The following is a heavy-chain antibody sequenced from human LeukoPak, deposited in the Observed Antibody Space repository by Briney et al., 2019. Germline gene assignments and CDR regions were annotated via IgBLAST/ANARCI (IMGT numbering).Heavy chain of an antibody. D-gene: IGHD2-2*01. CDR1: GGSISSGSYY. Sequence: SETLSLTCTVSGGSISSGSYYWSWIRQPAGKGLEWIGRIYTSGSTNYNPSLKSRVTISVDTSKNRFSLKLSSVTAADTAVYYCARVTCSSTSCLFDYWGQRTLVTVSS. CDR3: ARVTCSSTSCLFDY. J-gene: IGHJ4*02. V-gene: IGHV4-61*02. CDR2: IYTSGST.